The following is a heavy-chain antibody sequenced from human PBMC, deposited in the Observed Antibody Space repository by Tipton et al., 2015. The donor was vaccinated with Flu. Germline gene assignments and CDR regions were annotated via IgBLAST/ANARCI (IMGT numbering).Heavy chain of an antibody. D-gene: IGHD3-10*01. Sequence: TLSLTCTVSGGSITGGNFYWSWTRQPAGKGLEWIGRIYDNGSTQYNSSLKSRVTLSLDTSKNQFSLKLTSVTAADTAVYYCSRETPSTYYYYFDSWGQGTRVTVSS. J-gene: IGHJ4*02. CDR3: SRETPSTYYYYFDS. CDR2: IYDNGST. V-gene: IGHV4-61*02. CDR1: GGSITGGNFY.